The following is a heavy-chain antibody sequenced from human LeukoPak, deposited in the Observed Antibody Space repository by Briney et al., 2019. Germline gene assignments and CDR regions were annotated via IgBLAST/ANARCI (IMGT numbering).Heavy chain of an antibody. V-gene: IGHV4-39*07. D-gene: IGHD1-26*01. CDR1: GGSISSSSYY. CDR3: AREVRSAWASFDP. Sequence: SETLSLTCTVSGGSISSSSYYWGWIRQPPGKGLEWIGTIYHSGTTFYNPSLQSRVTVSLDTPKNQFSLKLSSVTAADTAVYYCAREVRSAWASFDPWGQGTLVTVSS. J-gene: IGHJ5*02. CDR2: IYHSGTT.